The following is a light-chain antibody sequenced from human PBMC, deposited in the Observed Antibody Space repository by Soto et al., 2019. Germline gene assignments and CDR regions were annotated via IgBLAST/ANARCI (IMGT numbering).Light chain of an antibody. V-gene: IGLV1-44*01. CDR2: SSN. J-gene: IGLJ3*02. Sequence: QSVLTQPPSASGTPGQRVTISCSGSSSNIGSNPVNWYQQLPGTAPKLLIYSSNQRPSGVPDRFSGSKSGTPASLAISGLQSEDEADYYCAAWDDSLNGRVFGGGTKLTVL. CDR3: AAWDDSLNGRV. CDR1: SSNIGSNP.